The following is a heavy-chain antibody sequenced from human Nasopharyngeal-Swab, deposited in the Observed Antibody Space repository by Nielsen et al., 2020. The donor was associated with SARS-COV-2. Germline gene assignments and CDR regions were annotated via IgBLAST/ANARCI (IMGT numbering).Heavy chain of an antibody. D-gene: IGHD1/OR15-1a*01. Sequence: LKISCVGAGFTFSNYGMHWVRQAPGKGLEWVAVMSYHGSSKYYADSVKGRFSISRDDSRKTVYLQMNSLTPEDTAIYYCAAQIGVSAMNISYYYGLDVWGQGTTVTVSS. CDR3: AAQIGVSAMNISYYYGLDV. V-gene: IGHV3-30*03. CDR1: GFTFSNYG. CDR2: MSYHGSSK. J-gene: IGHJ6*02.